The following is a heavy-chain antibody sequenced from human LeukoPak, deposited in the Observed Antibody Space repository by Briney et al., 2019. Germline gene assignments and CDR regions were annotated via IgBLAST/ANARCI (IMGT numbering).Heavy chain of an antibody. Sequence: SLRLSCAASGFTFSSHWMHWVRQAPGKGLEWVAVIWYDGSNKYYADSVKGRFTISRDNSKNTLYLQMNSLRAEDTAVYYCARELRFLEWRTIDYWGQGTLVTVSS. CDR1: GFTFSSHW. J-gene: IGHJ4*02. D-gene: IGHD3-3*01. V-gene: IGHV3-33*08. CDR3: ARELRFLEWRTIDY. CDR2: IWYDGSNK.